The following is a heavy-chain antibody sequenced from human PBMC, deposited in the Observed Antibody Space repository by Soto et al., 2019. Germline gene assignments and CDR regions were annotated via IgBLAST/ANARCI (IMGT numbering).Heavy chain of an antibody. CDR2: IYYSGST. J-gene: IGHJ6*02. Sequence: PSETLSLTCTVSGGSISSGGYYWGWIRQPPGKGLEWIGSIYYSGSTNYNPSLKSRVTISVDTSKNQFSLKLSSVTAADTAVYYCARLLPLVPNYYYYGMDVWGQGTLVTVSS. V-gene: IGHV4-61*08. CDR1: GGSISSGGYY. D-gene: IGHD2-8*02. CDR3: ARLLPLVPNYYYYGMDV.